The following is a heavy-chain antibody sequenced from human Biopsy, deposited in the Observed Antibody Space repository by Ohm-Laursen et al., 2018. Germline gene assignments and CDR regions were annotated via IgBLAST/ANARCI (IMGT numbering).Heavy chain of an antibody. CDR1: GASITGYF. CDR3: AREDEGLLRDLDL. CDR2: VYTIGDT. V-gene: IGHV4-4*07. J-gene: IGHJ3*01. Sequence: SETLSLTCTVSGASITGYFCTWVRLPPGQGLERKGHVYTIGDTTYNPSLQSRVTMSLDTSKNQFSLKLMSLTAADTAVYFCAREDEGLLRDLDLWGQGTMVTVSS. D-gene: IGHD3-9*01.